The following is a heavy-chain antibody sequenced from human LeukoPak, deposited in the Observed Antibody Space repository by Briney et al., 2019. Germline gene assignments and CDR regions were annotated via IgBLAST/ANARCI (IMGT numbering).Heavy chain of an antibody. J-gene: IGHJ4*02. V-gene: IGHV3-48*02. CDR2: ISSSSSTI. CDR3: ARGLTYYYDSSGQFYGDY. Sequence: GGSLRLSCAASGFTFSSYGMNWVRQAPGKGLEWVSYISSSSSTIYYADSVKGRFTISRDNAKNSLYLQMNSLRDEDTAVYYCARGLTYYYDSSGQFYGDYWGQGTLVTVSS. D-gene: IGHD3-22*01. CDR1: GFTFSSYG.